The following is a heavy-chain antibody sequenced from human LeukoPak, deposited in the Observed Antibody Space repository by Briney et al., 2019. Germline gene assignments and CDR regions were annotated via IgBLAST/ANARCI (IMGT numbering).Heavy chain of an antibody. CDR3: ARSGRVFGVVIIHKLDY. CDR2: INHSGST. V-gene: IGHV4-34*01. CDR1: GGSFSGYY. J-gene: IGHJ4*02. D-gene: IGHD3-3*01. Sequence: SETLSLTCAVYGGSFSGYYWSWLRQPPGKGLEWIGEINHSGSTNYNPSLKSRGTISVDTSKNQFSLKLSSVTAADTAVYYCARSGRVFGVVIIHKLDYWGQGTLVTVSS.